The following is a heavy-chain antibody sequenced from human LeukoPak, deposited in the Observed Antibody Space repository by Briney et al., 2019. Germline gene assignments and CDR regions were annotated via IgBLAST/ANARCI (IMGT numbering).Heavy chain of an antibody. D-gene: IGHD6-19*01. CDR3: ARDLFVVAVAGTTGDY. J-gene: IGHJ4*02. Sequence: SETLSLTCTVSGGSISSSSYYWGWIRQPPGKGLEWIGSIYHSGSTNYNPSLKSRVTISVDKSKNQFSLKLSSVTAADTAVYYCARDLFVVAVAGTTGDYWGQGTLVTVSS. V-gene: IGHV4-39*07. CDR1: GGSISSSSYY. CDR2: IYHSGST.